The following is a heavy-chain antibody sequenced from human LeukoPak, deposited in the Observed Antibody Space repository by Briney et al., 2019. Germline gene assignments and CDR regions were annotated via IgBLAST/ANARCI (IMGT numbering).Heavy chain of an antibody. J-gene: IGHJ4*02. D-gene: IGHD3-22*01. CDR2: ISDSGGST. Sequence: GGSLRLSCAVSGITLSNYGMSWVRQAPGKGLEWVAGISDSGGSTNYADSVKGRFTISRDNPKNTLYLQMNNLRAEDTAVYFCAERGVVIRVILVGFHKAAYYFDSWGQGALVTVSS. CDR3: AERGVVIRVILVGFHKAAYYFDS. CDR1: GITLSNYG. V-gene: IGHV3-23*01.